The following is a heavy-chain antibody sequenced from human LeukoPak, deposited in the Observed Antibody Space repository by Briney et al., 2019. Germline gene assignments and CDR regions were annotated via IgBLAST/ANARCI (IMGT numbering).Heavy chain of an antibody. CDR1: GFTFSSYG. CDR3: ARAGDSSGYGDY. Sequence: GSLRLSCAASGFTFSSYGMHWIRQPPGKGLEWIGEINHRGRTNYNPSLKSRVTISVDTSKNQFSLRLSSVTAADTAVYYCARAGDSSGYGDYWDQGTLVTVSS. V-gene: IGHV4-34*01. J-gene: IGHJ4*02. D-gene: IGHD3-22*01. CDR2: INHRGRT.